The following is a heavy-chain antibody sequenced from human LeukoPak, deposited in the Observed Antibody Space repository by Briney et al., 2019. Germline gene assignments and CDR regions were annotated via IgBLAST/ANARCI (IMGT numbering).Heavy chain of an antibody. D-gene: IGHD2-2*02. CDR1: GFTFSSYG. Sequence: GRPLRLSCAASGFTFSSYGMHWVRQAPGKGLEWVAVISYDGSNKYYADSVKGRFTISRDNSKNTLYLQMNSLRAEDTAVYYCAKVRYCSSTSCYSFDYWGQGTLVTVSS. J-gene: IGHJ4*02. CDR3: AKVRYCSSTSCYSFDY. CDR2: ISYDGSNK. V-gene: IGHV3-30*18.